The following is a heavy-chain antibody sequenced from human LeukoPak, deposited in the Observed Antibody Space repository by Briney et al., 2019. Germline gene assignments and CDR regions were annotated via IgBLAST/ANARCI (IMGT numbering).Heavy chain of an antibody. D-gene: IGHD6-13*01. CDR3: ARGMGTSSSWGAFDI. CDR2: ISISSSTI. V-gene: IGHV3-48*04. Sequence: GGSLRLSCAASGFTFSSYSMNWVRQAPGKGLEWVSYISISSSTIYYADSVQGRFTISRDNAKNSLYLQMNSLSADDTAVYYCARGMGTSSSWGAFDIWGQGTMVTVSS. J-gene: IGHJ3*02. CDR1: GFTFSSYS.